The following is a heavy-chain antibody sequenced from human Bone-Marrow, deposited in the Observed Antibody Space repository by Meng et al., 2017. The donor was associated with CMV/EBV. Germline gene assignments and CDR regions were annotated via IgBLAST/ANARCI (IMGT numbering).Heavy chain of an antibody. J-gene: IGHJ4*02. CDR3: ARSVTGTPSPFHD. CDR2: ISPDGVTT. CDR1: GFSFNTYT. Sequence: GESLKISCAVSGFSFNTYTMHWVRQGPGKGLEWVAVISPDGVTTFYADSVKGRFSISRDNSKNTLYLQMNSLRAEDTAVFYCARSVTGTPSPFHDWGQGTLVTVSS. V-gene: IGHV3-30-3*01. D-gene: IGHD1-1*01.